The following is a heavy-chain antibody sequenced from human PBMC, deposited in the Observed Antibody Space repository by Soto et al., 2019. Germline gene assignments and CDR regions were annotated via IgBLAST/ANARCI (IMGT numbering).Heavy chain of an antibody. Sequence: PGGSLRLSCAASGFTFSDYYMSWIRQAPGKGLEWVSYISSSGSSIHYADSVKGRFTISRDNAKNSLSLQMNSLRAEDTAVYYCARPVAPYYYYYGMDVWGQGTTVTVSS. CDR1: GFTFSDYY. V-gene: IGHV3-11*01. CDR3: ARPVAPYYYYYGMDV. J-gene: IGHJ6*02. CDR2: ISSSGSSI.